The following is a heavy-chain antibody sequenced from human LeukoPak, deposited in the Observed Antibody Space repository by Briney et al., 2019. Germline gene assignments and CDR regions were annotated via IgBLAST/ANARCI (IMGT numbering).Heavy chain of an antibody. J-gene: IGHJ3*02. Sequence: GGSLRLSCAASGFTFSSYAMSWVRQAPGKGLEWVANIKQDGSEKYYVDSVKGRFTISSDNAKNSLYLQMNSLRAEDTAVYYCARGPRSAMVYYDSSGQRAFDIWGQGTMVTVSS. V-gene: IGHV3-7*01. CDR2: IKQDGSEK. CDR3: ARGPRSAMVYYDSSGQRAFDI. CDR1: GFTFSSYA. D-gene: IGHD3-22*01.